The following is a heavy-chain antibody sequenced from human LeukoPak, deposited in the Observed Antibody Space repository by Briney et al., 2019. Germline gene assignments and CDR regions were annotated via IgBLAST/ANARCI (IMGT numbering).Heavy chain of an antibody. V-gene: IGHV4-4*02. CDR2: IYHSGST. CDR3: ARVCSGYESFDY. Sequence: WETLSPTCAVSGGSISSSNWWSWVRQPPGKGLEWIGEIYHSGSTNYNPSLKSRVTISVDKSKNQFSLKLSSVTAADTAVYYCARVCSGYESFDYWGQGTLVTVSS. CDR1: GGSISSSNW. D-gene: IGHD5-12*01. J-gene: IGHJ4*02.